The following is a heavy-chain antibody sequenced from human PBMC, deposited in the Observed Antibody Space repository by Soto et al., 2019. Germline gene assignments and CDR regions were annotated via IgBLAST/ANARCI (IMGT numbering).Heavy chain of an antibody. V-gene: IGHV4-59*01. Sequence: QVQLQESGPGLVKPSETLSLTCTVSGGSISSYYWSWIRQPPGKGLEWIGYIYYSGSTNYNPSLKCRVTISVGTSTSQFALELSSVTAADTAVYYCENGSGYEARTYAFDISGQGATVTVSS. J-gene: IGHJ3*02. CDR2: IYYSGST. D-gene: IGHD5-12*01. CDR3: ENGSGYEARTYAFDI. CDR1: GGSISSYY.